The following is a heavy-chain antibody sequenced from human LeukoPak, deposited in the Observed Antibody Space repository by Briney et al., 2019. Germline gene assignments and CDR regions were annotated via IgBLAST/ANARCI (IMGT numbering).Heavy chain of an antibody. V-gene: IGHV3-15*01. CDR2: IKSKTDGGTT. J-gene: IGHJ6*04. CDR1: GFTFSNAW. CDR3: LVVPAAYYYYGMDV. Sequence: GGSLRLSCAASGFTFSNAWMSWVRQAAGKGLEGVGRIKSKTDGGTTDYAAPVKGRFTISRDDSKNTLYLQKNSLKTEDTALYYCLVVPAAYYYYGMDVWGKGTTVTVSS. D-gene: IGHD2-2*01.